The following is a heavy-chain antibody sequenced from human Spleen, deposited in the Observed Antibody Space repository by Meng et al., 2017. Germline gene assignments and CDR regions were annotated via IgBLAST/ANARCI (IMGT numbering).Heavy chain of an antibody. CDR2: ISYDGRNK. CDR1: GFTFSSYA. V-gene: IGHV3-30*04. CDR3: ARDPGGFGGVIVGYSDY. Sequence: GESLKISCVASGFTFSSYAMHWVRQAPGKGQEWVAVISYDGRNKYYADSVKGRFTISRDNSKNTLYLQMNSLRAEDTAVYYCARDPGGFGGVIVGYSDYWGQGTLVTVSS. J-gene: IGHJ4*02. D-gene: IGHD3-16*02.